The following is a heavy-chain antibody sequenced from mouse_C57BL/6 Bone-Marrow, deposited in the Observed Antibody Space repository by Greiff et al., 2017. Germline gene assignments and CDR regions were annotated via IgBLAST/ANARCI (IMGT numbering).Heavy chain of an antibody. CDR3: ARETCYGSSDY. CDR2: SRNKANDYTT. Sequence: EVQVVESGGGLVQSGRSLRLSCATSGFTFSDFYMEWVRHAPGKGLEWIAASRNKANDYTTEYSASLTDRFIVSRDTSQSILSLQMNALRAADTAIYYCARETCYGSSDYGVQGTTLTVAS. D-gene: IGHD1-1*01. CDR1: GFTFSDFY. J-gene: IGHJ2*01. V-gene: IGHV7-1*01.